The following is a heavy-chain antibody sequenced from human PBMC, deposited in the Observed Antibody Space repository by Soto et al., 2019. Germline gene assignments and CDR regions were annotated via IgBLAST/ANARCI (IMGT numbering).Heavy chain of an antibody. Sequence: ASVKVSCKASGYTFTSYYVHWVRQAPGQGLEWMGIINPSGGSTSYAQKFQGRVTMTRDTSTSTVYMELSSLRSEDTAVYYCAREQREFSGPDYYYYGMDVWGQGTTVTVSS. D-gene: IGHD3-16*02. CDR3: AREQREFSGPDYYYYGMDV. CDR2: INPSGGST. J-gene: IGHJ6*02. CDR1: GYTFTSYY. V-gene: IGHV1-46*01.